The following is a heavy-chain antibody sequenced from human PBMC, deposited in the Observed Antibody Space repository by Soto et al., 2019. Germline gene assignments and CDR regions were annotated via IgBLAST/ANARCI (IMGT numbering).Heavy chain of an antibody. Sequence: SETLSLTCTVIGGSIRSPNFSWSWIRQHPGKGPEWIGNISYSGTTSYSPSLKSRVAISLDTSKNQFSLSLSSVTAADTAVYYCARGRGYSYGLDPWGQGTLVTVSS. J-gene: IGHJ5*02. D-gene: IGHD5-18*01. CDR2: ISYSGTT. CDR1: GGSIRSPNFS. V-gene: IGHV4-30-4*08. CDR3: ARGRGYSYGLDP.